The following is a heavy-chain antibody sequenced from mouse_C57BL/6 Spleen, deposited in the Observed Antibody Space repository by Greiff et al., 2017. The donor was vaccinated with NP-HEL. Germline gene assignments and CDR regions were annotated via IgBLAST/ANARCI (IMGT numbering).Heavy chain of an antibody. CDR3: ARQLRPTYAMDY. Sequence: EVKVVESEGGLVQPGSSMKLSCTASGFTFSDYYMAWVRQVPEKGLEWVANINYDGSSTYYLDSLKSRFIISRDNAKNILYLQMSSLKSEDTATYYCARQLRPTYAMDYWGQGTSVTVSS. J-gene: IGHJ4*01. D-gene: IGHD3-2*02. CDR1: GFTFSDYY. CDR2: INYDGSST. V-gene: IGHV5-16*01.